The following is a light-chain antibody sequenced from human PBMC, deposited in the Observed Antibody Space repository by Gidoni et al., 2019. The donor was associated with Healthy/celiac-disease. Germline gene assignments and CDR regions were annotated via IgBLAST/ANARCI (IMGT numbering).Light chain of an antibody. Sequence: PGERVTLSCRASPSVSSSDLTWDQQKPGQAPRLLSYGASTRATGIPAMFSGSGSGTDFTLTISSLQPEDFAVYYCQQDYNLPLTFGGGTKVEIK. J-gene: IGKJ4*01. CDR2: GAS. CDR1: PSVSSSD. CDR3: QQDYNLPLT. V-gene: IGKV3D-7*01.